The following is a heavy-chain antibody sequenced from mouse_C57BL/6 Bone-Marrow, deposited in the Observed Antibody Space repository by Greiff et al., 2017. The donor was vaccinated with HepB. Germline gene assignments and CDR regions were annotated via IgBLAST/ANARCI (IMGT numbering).Heavy chain of an antibody. V-gene: IGHV1-69*01. Sequence: VQLQQPGAELVMPGASVKLSCKASGYTFTSYWMHWVKQRPGQGLEWIGEIDPSDSYTNYNQKFKGKSTLTVDKSSSTAYMQLSSLTSEDSAVYYCARSYTTSGAMDYWGQGTSVTVSS. J-gene: IGHJ4*01. CDR2: IDPSDSYT. D-gene: IGHD2-10*01. CDR1: GYTFTSYW. CDR3: ARSYTTSGAMDY.